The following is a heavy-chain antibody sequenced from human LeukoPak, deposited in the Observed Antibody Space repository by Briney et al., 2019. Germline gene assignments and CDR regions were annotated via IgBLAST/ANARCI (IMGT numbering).Heavy chain of an antibody. D-gene: IGHD3-10*01. J-gene: IGHJ4*02. Sequence: SETLSLTCTVSGGSISSGSYYWGWIRQPPGKGLEWIGSIYYSGSTYYNPSLKSRVTISVDTSKNQFSLELRSVTAADTAVYYCARVLDYYGSGTRDFDYWGQGTLVTVSS. CDR3: ARVLDYYGSGTRDFDY. V-gene: IGHV4-39*01. CDR1: GGSISSGSYY. CDR2: IYYSGST.